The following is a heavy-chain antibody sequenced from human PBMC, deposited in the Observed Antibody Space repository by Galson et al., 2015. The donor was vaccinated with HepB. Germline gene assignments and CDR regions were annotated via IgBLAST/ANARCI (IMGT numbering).Heavy chain of an antibody. CDR1: EFSFSTYA. V-gene: IGHV3-30*04. CDR2: ISYHGREE. Sequence: SLRLSCAASEFSFSTYAMHWVRQAPGRGLDWVAVISYHGREEYIADSVKGRFTISRDNSKNTLYLQMNSLRAEDTAVYYCAKEVYDAFDIWGQVTIVTVAS. J-gene: IGHJ3*02. CDR3: AKEVYDAFDI.